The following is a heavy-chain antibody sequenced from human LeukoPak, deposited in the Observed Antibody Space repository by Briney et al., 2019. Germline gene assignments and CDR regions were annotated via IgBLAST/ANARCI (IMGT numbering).Heavy chain of an antibody. CDR3: ARYCTFRTCSGTKFDS. CDR2: ISSSGTTI. J-gene: IGHJ4*02. D-gene: IGHD1-1*01. CDR1: GFTFSSYE. Sequence: GGSLRLSCAASGFTFSSYEMNWVRQAPGKGLEWVSYISSSGTTIYYADSVKGRFTISRDNAKNSLYLQMNSLRAEDTAVYYCARYCTFRTCSGTKFDSWGPGTLVTVSS. V-gene: IGHV3-48*03.